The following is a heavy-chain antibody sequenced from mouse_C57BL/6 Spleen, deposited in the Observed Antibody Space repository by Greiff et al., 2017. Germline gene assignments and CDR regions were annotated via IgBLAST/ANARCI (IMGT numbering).Heavy chain of an antibody. Sequence: EVQLQQSGAELVRPGASVKLSCTASGFNIKDDYMHWVKQRPEQGLEWIGWIDPENGDTEYASKFQGKATITADTSSNTAYLQLSSLTSEDTAVYSCTARYYGSSYGYWGQGTTLTVSS. J-gene: IGHJ2*01. CDR1: GFNIKDDY. CDR2: IDPENGDT. D-gene: IGHD1-1*01. CDR3: TARYYGSSYGY. V-gene: IGHV14-4*01.